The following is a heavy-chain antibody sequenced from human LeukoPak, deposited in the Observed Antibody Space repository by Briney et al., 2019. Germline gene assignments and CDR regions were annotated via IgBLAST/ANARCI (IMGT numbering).Heavy chain of an antibody. CDR3: ATGSAYYYDS. Sequence: PGRSLGLSCAASGFTFTSNCMHWVRQAPGKGLEWVAAIPPDESSAYYADSVKGRFTISRDNSKNTQYLQMNSLRIEDSAVYYCATGSAYYYDSWGRGTLVTVSS. CDR2: IPPDESSA. D-gene: IGHD3-3*01. V-gene: IGHV3-30-3*01. CDR1: GFTFTSNC. J-gene: IGHJ5*01.